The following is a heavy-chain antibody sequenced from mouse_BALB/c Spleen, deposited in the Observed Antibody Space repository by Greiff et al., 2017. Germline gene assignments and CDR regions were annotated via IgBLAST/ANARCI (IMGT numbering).Heavy chain of an antibody. J-gene: IGHJ1*01. V-gene: IGHV3-6*02. CDR3: ARDPPTTPTHSDWYFDV. Sequence: EVKLMESGPGLVKPSQSLSLTCSVTGYSITSGYYWNWIRQFPGNKLEWMGYISYDGSNNYNPSLKNRISITRDTSKNQFFLKLNSVTTEDTATYYCARDPPTTPTHSDWYFDVWGAGTTVTVSS. CDR1: GYSITSGYY. CDR2: ISYDGSN. D-gene: IGHD2-10*01.